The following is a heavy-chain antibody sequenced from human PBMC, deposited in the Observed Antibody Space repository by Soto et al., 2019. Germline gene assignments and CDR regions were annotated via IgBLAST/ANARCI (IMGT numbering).Heavy chain of an antibody. J-gene: IGHJ5*02. D-gene: IGHD6-19*01. CDR2: MTPNSGNT. CDR1: GYNFIDYD. Sequence: QVHLVQSGAEVKKPGASVKVSCKASGYNFIDYDINWVRQSTGQGLEWMGWMTPNSGNTGYAQKFQGRVTLTRDTSRGAAYMALSSLKSEDTAVYYCARNPYGSGLFDPWGQGTLVTVSS. V-gene: IGHV1-8*01. CDR3: ARNPYGSGLFDP.